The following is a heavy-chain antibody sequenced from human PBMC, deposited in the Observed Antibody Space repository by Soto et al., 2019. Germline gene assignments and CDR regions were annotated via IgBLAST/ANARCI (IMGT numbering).Heavy chain of an antibody. Sequence: SETLSLTCTVSGGSVSSYYWSWIRQPPGKGLEWIGYIYHGANTNYNPSLKSRVTISVDTSKNQFSLKLSSVTAADTAVYYCARAQYSYGSFHYWGQGSLVTVS. J-gene: IGHJ4*02. CDR1: GGSVSSYY. CDR2: IYHGANT. CDR3: ARAQYSYGSFHY. D-gene: IGHD5-18*01. V-gene: IGHV4-59*02.